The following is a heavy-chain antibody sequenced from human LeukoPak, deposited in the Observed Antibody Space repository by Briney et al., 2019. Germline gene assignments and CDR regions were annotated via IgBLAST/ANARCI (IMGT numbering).Heavy chain of an antibody. V-gene: IGHV3-48*02. Sequence: GGSLRLSCAASGFTFSNYNMNWVRQAPGKGLEWASHITGSSTIYYADSVKGRFTISRDNAKNSLYLQMNSLRDEDTAVYYCARRFDSWGQGTLVTVSS. CDR2: ITGSSTI. CDR1: GFTFSNYN. J-gene: IGHJ4*02. CDR3: ARRFDS.